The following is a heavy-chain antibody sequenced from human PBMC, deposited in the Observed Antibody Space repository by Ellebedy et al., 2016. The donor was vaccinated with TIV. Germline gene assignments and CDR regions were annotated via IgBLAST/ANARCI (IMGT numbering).Heavy chain of an antibody. CDR2: INSDGSST. CDR3: ARVYRIRGLFGYGMDV. V-gene: IGHV3-74*01. CDR1: GFTFSSYW. D-gene: IGHD5-12*01. J-gene: IGHJ6*02. Sequence: GGSLRLXCAASGFTFSSYWMHWVRQAPGKGLVWVSRINSDGSSTSYADSVKGRFTISRDNAKNTLYLQMNSLRAEDTAVYYCARVYRIRGLFGYGMDVWGQGTTVTVSS.